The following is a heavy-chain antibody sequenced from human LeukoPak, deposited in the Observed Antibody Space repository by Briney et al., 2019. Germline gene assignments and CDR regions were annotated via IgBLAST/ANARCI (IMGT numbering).Heavy chain of an antibody. CDR2: TSHTGST. CDR1: NGPITSTKW. V-gene: IGHV4-4*02. Sequence: SGTLSLTCTVSNGPITSTKWWSWVRQPPGTGLEWIGETSHTGSTNYNPSFNSRVTMSVDKSKSQFSLNLKSVTAADTALYYCASSSLVVVVTYGFDIWGRGTVVTVSS. CDR3: ASSSLVVVVTYGFDI. D-gene: IGHD2-21*01. J-gene: IGHJ3*02.